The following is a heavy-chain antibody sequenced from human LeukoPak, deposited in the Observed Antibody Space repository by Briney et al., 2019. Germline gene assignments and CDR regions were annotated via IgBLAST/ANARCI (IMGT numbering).Heavy chain of an antibody. Sequence: SETLSLTCTVSGGSISSSSYYWGWIRQPPGKGLEWIGSIYYSGSTYYNPSLKSRVTISVDRSKNQFSLKLSSVTAADTAVYYCARGILRGNLEWLLPWGPFDYWGQGTLVTVSS. V-gene: IGHV4-39*07. D-gene: IGHD3-3*01. CDR1: GGSISSSSYY. CDR3: ARGILRGNLEWLLPWGPFDY. CDR2: IYYSGST. J-gene: IGHJ4*02.